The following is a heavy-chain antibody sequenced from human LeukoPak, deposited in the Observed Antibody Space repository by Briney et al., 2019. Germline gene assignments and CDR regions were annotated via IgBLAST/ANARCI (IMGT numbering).Heavy chain of an antibody. Sequence: ASVKVSCKAAGYTFTSYGISWVRQSPGQGLEWMGWISAYNGNTHYAQKLQGRVTMTTDTSTSTVYMELRSLRSDDTAVYYCARGSPPRRNYDSRGYYSYYFDYWGQGTLVTVSS. D-gene: IGHD3-22*01. CDR2: ISAYNGNT. CDR1: GYTFTSYG. J-gene: IGHJ4*02. CDR3: ARGSPPRRNYDSRGYYSYYFDY. V-gene: IGHV1-18*01.